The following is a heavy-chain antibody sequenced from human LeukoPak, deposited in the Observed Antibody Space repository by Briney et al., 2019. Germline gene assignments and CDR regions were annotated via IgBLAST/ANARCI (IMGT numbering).Heavy chain of an antibody. CDR3: AKGDDSSGYIFDY. J-gene: IGHJ4*02. CDR2: ISYDGSNK. D-gene: IGHD3-22*01. Sequence: GGSLRLSCAASGFTFSSYGMHWVRQAPGKGLEWVAVISYDGSNKYYADSVKGRFTISRDNSKNTLYLQMNSLRAEDTAVYYCAKGDDSSGYIFDYWGQGTLVTVSS. CDR1: GFTFSSYG. V-gene: IGHV3-30*18.